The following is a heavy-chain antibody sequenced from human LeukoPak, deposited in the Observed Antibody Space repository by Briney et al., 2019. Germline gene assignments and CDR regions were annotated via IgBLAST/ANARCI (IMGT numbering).Heavy chain of an antibody. J-gene: IGHJ6*02. V-gene: IGHV3-7*03. Sequence: PGGSLRLSCAASGFTFSSYWMNWARQAPGKGLEWVASINHNGNVNHYVDSVKGRFTISRDNAKNSLYLQMSSLRAEDTAGYLCARGGGLDVWGQGATVTVSS. D-gene: IGHD3-16*01. CDR1: GFTFSSYW. CDR2: INHNGNVN. CDR3: ARGGGLDV.